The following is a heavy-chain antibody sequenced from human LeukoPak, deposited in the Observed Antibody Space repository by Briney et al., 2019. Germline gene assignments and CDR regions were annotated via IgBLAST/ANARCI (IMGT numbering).Heavy chain of an antibody. J-gene: IGHJ5*02. CDR2: INHSGST. V-gene: IGHV4-34*01. CDR1: GGSFSGYY. CDR3: ARDLRPYYDFWSGYSTNWFDP. Sequence: SETLSLTCAVYGGSFSGYYWSWIRQPPGKGLEWIGEINHSGSTNYNPSLKSRVTISVDTSKNQFSLKLSSVTAADTAVYYCARDLRPYYDFWSGYSTNWFDPWGQGTLVTVSS. D-gene: IGHD3-3*01.